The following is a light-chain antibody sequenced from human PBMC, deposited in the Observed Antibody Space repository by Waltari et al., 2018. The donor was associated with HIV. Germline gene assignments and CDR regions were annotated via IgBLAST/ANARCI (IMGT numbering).Light chain of an antibody. CDR3: SSYADTNNVL. V-gene: IGLV2-8*01. CDR2: AVN. J-gene: IGLJ3*02. CDR1: SSDVGGFDY. Sequence: QSALPQPPSASGSPGQSVTLSRTGTSSDVGGFDYVSWYQQHPPKSPKLLIYAVNRRPSGVPYRFSGSKSGNTASLTVSGLQTEDEADYYCSSYADTNNVLFGGGTKLTVL.